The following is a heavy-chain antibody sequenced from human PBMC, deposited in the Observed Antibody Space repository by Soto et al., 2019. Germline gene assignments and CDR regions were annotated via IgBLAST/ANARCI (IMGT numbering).Heavy chain of an antibody. J-gene: IGHJ3*02. CDR3: ARLDYGFDI. CDR2: IYHSGST. CDR1: GGSISSTDW. D-gene: IGHD3-9*01. V-gene: IGHV4-4*02. Sequence: SETLSLTSAVSGGSISSTDWWSWVRQPPGKGLEWIGEIYHSGSTNYKPSLKSRVTISLDKSKNQFSVKLSSVTAADTAVYYCARLDYGFDIWGQGTMVTVSS.